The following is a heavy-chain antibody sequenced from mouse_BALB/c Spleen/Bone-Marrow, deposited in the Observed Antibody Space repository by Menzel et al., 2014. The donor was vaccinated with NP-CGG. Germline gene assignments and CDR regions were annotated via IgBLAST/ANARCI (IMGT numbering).Heavy chain of an antibody. CDR3: TRSRRAMDY. CDR1: GYTFTSYY. D-gene: IGHD2-12*01. CDR2: INPSNGGT. Sequence: QVQLQPSGAELVKPGASVKLSCKASGYTFTSYYIYWVKQRPGQGLEWIGEINPSNGGTNFNEKFKSKATLTVDKSSSTAYMQLSSLTSEDSAVYYCTRSRRAMDYWGQGTSVTVSS. V-gene: IGHV1S81*02. J-gene: IGHJ4*01.